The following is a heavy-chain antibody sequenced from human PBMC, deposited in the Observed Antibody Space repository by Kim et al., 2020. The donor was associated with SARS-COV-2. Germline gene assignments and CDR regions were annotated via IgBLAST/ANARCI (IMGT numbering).Heavy chain of an antibody. D-gene: IGHD4-17*01. CDR1: GFTFSSYA. Sequence: GGSLRLSCAASGFTFSSYAMSWVRQAPGKGLEWVSAISGSGGSTYYADSVKGRFTISRDNSKNTLYLQMNSLRAEDTAVYYCAKDPKHHHYGDNFDYWRQGPLVSVPS. V-gene: IGHV3-23*01. J-gene: IGHJ4*02. CDR2: ISGSGGST. CDR3: AKDPKHHHYGDNFDY.